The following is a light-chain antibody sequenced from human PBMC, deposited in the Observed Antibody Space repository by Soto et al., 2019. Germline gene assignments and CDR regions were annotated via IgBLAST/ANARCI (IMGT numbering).Light chain of an antibody. V-gene: IGKV3-20*01. CDR3: QHYGSSPWT. CDR1: QSVSSSN. J-gene: IGKJ1*01. CDR2: GAS. Sequence: EIVVTQSPVTLSLSPGARATLYCTRSQSVSSSNLAWYQQKRGQSPRLLIYGASSRATGIPDRFSGIVSGPEFTLTSSRLEPEDFAVYFCQHYGSSPWTFGQGTKLDIK.